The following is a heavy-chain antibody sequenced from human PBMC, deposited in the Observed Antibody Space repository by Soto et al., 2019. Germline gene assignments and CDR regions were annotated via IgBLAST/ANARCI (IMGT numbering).Heavy chain of an antibody. J-gene: IGHJ4*02. CDR1: GFTFSSYG. V-gene: IGHV3-33*01. D-gene: IGHD6-6*01. CDR3: ARDGAAHPSYYFDY. CDR2: IWYDGSNK. Sequence: QVQLVESGGGVVQPGRSLRPSCAASGFTFSSYGMHWVRQAPGKGLEWVAVIWYDGSNKDYADSVKGRFTISRDNSKNTLYLQMNSLRAEDTAVYYCARDGAAHPSYYFDYWGQGTLVTVSS.